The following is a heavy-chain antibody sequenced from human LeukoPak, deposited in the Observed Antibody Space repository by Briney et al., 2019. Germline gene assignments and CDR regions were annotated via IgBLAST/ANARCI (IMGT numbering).Heavy chain of an antibody. V-gene: IGHV3-23*01. CDR2: ISGGGETT. CDR1: GFTFNNYA. D-gene: IGHD4-17*01. J-gene: IGHJ4*02. Sequence: GGSLRLSCAASGFTFNNYAMNWVRQAPGKGLEWVSSISGGGETTYYADSAKGRFTIPRDNSQNTLYLQMNSLRAEDTAVYYCARDYADYVGYFFFDYWGRGTLVTVSS. CDR3: ARDYADYVGYFFFDY.